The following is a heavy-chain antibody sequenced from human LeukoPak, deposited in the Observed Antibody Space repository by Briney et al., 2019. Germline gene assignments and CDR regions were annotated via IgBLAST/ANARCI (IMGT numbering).Heavy chain of an antibody. D-gene: IGHD3-10*01. Sequence: ASVKVSCKASGYTFTSYDINWVRQATGQGLEWMGWMNPNSGNTGYAQKFQGRVTMTRNTSISTAYMELSSLRSEDTAVYYCARDVGASGSLDYWGQGTLVTVSS. V-gene: IGHV1-8*01. CDR1: GYTFTSYD. CDR3: ARDVGASGSLDY. CDR2: MNPNSGNT. J-gene: IGHJ4*02.